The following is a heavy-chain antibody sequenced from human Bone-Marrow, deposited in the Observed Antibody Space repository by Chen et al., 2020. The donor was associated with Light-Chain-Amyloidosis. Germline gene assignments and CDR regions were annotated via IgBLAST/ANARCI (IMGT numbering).Heavy chain of an antibody. D-gene: IGHD3-9*01. V-gene: IGHV3-23*04. Sequence: EVQLVESGGGLLQRGGSLRLSCAASGFAFSSYAMSWVRQAPGKGLEWVSTIRGSGGSRYYGDCVKCRLTISRDNSKNALFLQMNSLRVEDTAVYYCAKDISYDDILPGYPADAFDIWGQGTMVTVSS. J-gene: IGHJ3*02. CDR3: AKDISYDDILPGYPADAFDI. CDR2: IRGSGGSR. CDR1: GFAFSSYA.